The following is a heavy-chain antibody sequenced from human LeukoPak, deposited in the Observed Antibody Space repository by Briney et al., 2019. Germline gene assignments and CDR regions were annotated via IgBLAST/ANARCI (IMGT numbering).Heavy chain of an antibody. Sequence: SETLSLTCTVSGGSISSGSYYRSWIRQPAGKGLEWIGRIYTSGSTNYNPSLKSRVTISVDTSKNQFSLKLSSVTAADTAVYYCARVAYCGGDCYHFDYWGQGTLVTVSS. V-gene: IGHV4-61*02. J-gene: IGHJ4*02. D-gene: IGHD2-21*01. CDR1: GGSISSGSYY. CDR3: ARVAYCGGDCYHFDY. CDR2: IYTSGST.